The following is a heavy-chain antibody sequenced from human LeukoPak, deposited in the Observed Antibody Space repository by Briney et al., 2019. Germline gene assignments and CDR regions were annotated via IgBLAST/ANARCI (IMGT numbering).Heavy chain of an antibody. V-gene: IGHV1-18*01. CDR1: GYTFTSYG. J-gene: IGHJ6*03. D-gene: IGHD2-2*01. CDR2: ISAYNGNT. CDR3: ARGGYCSSTSCYYYYYYYMDV. Sequence: VASVKVSCKASGYTFTSYGISWVRQAPGQGFEWMGWISAYNGNTNYAQKLQGRVTMTTDTSTSTAYMELRSLRSDDTAVYYCARGGYCSSTSCYYYYYYYMDVWGKGTTVTVSS.